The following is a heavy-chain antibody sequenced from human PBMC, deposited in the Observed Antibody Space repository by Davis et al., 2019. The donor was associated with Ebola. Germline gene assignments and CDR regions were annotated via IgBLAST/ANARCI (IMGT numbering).Heavy chain of an antibody. CDR3: ARLSFGEVGFDY. J-gene: IGHJ4*02. Sequence: ASVKVSCKASGYTFTNYYMHWVRQAPGQGLEWMGRINPYSGGTNYPQKFQGRVTMTRDTSISTAYMELSRLRSDDTAVYYCARLSFGEVGFDYWGQGTLVTVSS. D-gene: IGHD3-10*01. CDR2: INPYSGGT. V-gene: IGHV1-2*06. CDR1: GYTFTNYY.